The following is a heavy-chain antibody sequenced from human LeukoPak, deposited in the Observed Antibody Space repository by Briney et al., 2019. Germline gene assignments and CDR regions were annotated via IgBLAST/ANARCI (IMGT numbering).Heavy chain of an antibody. D-gene: IGHD5-24*01. V-gene: IGHV4-34*01. CDR3: ARGHNGYIVLGYWFDP. CDR2: INHSGST. Sequence: MPSETLSLTCAVYGGSFSGYYWSWIRQPPGKGLEWIGEINHSGSTNYNPSLKSRVTISVDTSKNQFSLKLSSVTAADTAVYYCARGHNGYIVLGYWFDPWGQGTLVTVSS. J-gene: IGHJ5*02. CDR1: GGSFSGYY.